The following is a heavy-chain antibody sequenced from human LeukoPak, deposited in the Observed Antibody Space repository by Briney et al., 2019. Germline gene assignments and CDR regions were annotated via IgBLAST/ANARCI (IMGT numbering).Heavy chain of an antibody. Sequence: SETLSLTCAVYGGSFSGYYWSWIRQPPGKGLEWIGEINHSGSTNYNPSLKSRVTISVDTSKNQFSLKLSSVTAADTAVYYCARRGIIYGDYVGAFDYWGQGTLVTVSS. J-gene: IGHJ4*02. CDR1: GGSFSGYY. V-gene: IGHV4-34*01. CDR2: INHSGST. D-gene: IGHD4-17*01. CDR3: ARRGIIYGDYVGAFDY.